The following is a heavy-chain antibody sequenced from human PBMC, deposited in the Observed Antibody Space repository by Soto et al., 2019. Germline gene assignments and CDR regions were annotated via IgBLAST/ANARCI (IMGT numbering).Heavy chain of an antibody. J-gene: IGHJ5*02. CDR2: MNHGSGDT. D-gene: IGHD3-10*01. CDR1: GYSFTNSD. CDR3: AKMATFGSLNWYDP. Sequence: ASVKVSCKASGYSFTNSDVSWVGQVTGQGLEWMGWMNHGSGDTGYAQMFQGRVTMTRDISIATAYMELSSQRSDNTAIYYSAKMATFGSLNWYDPWGKGALVTVSS. V-gene: IGHV1-8*01.